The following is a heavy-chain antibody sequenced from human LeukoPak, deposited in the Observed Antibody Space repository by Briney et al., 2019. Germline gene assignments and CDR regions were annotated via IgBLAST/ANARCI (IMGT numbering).Heavy chain of an antibody. CDR2: IFGSGGSP. V-gene: IGHV3-23*01. CDR1: GFTFGSYA. CDR3: GKTTTGYSSGRYPGWPVDY. J-gene: IGHJ4*02. Sequence: GGSLRLSCAASGFTFGSYAMYWVRQAPGKGLEWVSGIFGSGGSPHYADSVKGRFTISRDNSKNTVYLQMNSLGVEDTAVYYCGKTTTGYSSGRYPGWPVDYWGQGTLVTVSS. D-gene: IGHD6-19*01.